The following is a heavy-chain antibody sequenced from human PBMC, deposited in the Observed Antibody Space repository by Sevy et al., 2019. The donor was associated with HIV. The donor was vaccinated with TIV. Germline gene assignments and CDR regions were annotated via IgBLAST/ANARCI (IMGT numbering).Heavy chain of an antibody. CDR2: LYYGGST. Sequence: SETLSLTCTVSGGSISGSTNYWGWIRQSPGKGLEWIGSLYYGGSTYLNPSLKSRVTTSVDTSKNQFPLKLNSVTAADTAVYYCVRHLTNYLYWYFDLWGRGALVTVSS. CDR3: VRHLTNYLYWYFDL. J-gene: IGHJ2*01. D-gene: IGHD2-8*01. V-gene: IGHV4-39*01. CDR1: GGSISGSTNY.